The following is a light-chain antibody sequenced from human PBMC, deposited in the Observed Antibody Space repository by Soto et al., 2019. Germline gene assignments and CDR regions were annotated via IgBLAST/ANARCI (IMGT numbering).Light chain of an antibody. CDR2: NAS. CDR3: QQYGSSIT. V-gene: IGKV3-20*01. Sequence: EIVLTQSPGTLSLSPGERATLSCRASQSVSSSYLAWYQQKPGQAPRLVIYNASNRASGIPDRFSGSGSGTDFTLTISRLEPEDFAVYYCQQYGSSITFGQGTRLEIK. J-gene: IGKJ5*01. CDR1: QSVSSSY.